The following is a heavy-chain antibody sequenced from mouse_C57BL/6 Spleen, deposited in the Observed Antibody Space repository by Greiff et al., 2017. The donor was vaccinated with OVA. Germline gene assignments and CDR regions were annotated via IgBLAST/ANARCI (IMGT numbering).Heavy chain of an antibody. CDR1: GYTFTSYW. CDR2: IDPSDSYT. V-gene: IGHV1-69*01. Sequence: QVQLQQSGAELMMPGASVKLSCKASGYTFTSYWMHWVKQRPGQGLEWIGEIDPSDSYTNYNQKFKGKSTLTVDKSSSTAYMQLSSLTSEDSAVYYCARGWDYWGQGTTLTVSS. D-gene: IGHD3-3*01. CDR3: ARGWDY. J-gene: IGHJ2*01.